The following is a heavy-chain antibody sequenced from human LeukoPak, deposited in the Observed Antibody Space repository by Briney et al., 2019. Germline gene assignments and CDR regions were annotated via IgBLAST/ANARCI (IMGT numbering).Heavy chain of an antibody. D-gene: IGHD5-18*01. V-gene: IGHV3-23*01. CDR3: AKYSVQLWDNFDY. J-gene: IGHJ4*02. Sequence: GGSLRLSCTASGFTFSSYAMSWVRQAPGKGLEWVSAISGSGGSTYYADSVRGRFTISRDNSKNTLYLQMNSLRAEDTAVYYCAKYSVQLWDNFDYWGQGTLVTVSS. CDR1: GFTFSSYA. CDR2: ISGSGGST.